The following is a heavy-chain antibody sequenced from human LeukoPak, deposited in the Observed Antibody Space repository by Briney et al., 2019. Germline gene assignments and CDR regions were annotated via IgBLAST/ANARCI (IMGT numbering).Heavy chain of an antibody. CDR1: GGSISSGSYY. Sequence: PSETLSLTCTVSGGSISSGSYYWSWIRQPAGKGLEWIGHIYTSGSTNYNPSLKSRVTISVDTSKNQFSLKLSSVTAADTAVYYCAREKIAYYDNSGRGWFDPWGQGTLVTVSS. J-gene: IGHJ5*02. V-gene: IGHV4-61*09. CDR3: AREKIAYYDNSGRGWFDP. CDR2: IYTSGST. D-gene: IGHD3-22*01.